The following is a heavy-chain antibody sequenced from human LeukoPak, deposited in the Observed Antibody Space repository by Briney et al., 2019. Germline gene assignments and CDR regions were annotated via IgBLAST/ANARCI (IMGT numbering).Heavy chain of an antibody. CDR3: ARDAGARAFDI. J-gene: IGHJ3*02. Sequence: GGSLRLSCAASGFTFSSYSMNWVRQAPGKGLEWISYISSSNTIYYADSVKGRFTISRDNAKNSLYLQMNSLRAEDTAVYYCARDAGARAFDIWGQGTMVTVSS. V-gene: IGHV3-48*01. CDR2: ISSSNTI. CDR1: GFTFSSYS. D-gene: IGHD2-8*02.